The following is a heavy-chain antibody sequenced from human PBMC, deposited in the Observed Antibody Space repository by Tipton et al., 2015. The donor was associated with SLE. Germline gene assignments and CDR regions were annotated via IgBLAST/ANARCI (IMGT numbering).Heavy chain of an antibody. CDR2: IFPDDSDT. V-gene: IGHV5-51*03. D-gene: IGHD3-9*01. J-gene: IGHJ4*02. CDR1: GYSFTTNW. Sequence: QLEQSGAEVKKPGESLKISCKGSGYSFTTNWIGWVRQMPGKGLEWMGVIFPDDSDTRYSPSFQGQVTISADKSINTAYLQWSSLKASDIAIYYCARLDTPSPLTPYLHYWGQGTLVSVSS. CDR3: ARLDTPSPLTPYLHY.